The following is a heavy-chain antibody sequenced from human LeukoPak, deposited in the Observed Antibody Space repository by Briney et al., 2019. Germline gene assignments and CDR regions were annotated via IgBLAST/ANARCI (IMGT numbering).Heavy chain of an antibody. D-gene: IGHD6-19*01. CDR3: ASDKGASGWGLGY. CDR1: GYSISSGYY. Sequence: SETLSLTCTVSGYSISSGYYWGWIRQPPGKGLEWIGSIYHSGSTYYNPSLKSRVTISVDTSKNQFSLKLSSVTAADTAVNYCASDKGASGWGLGYWGQGTLVTVSS. V-gene: IGHV4-38-2*02. J-gene: IGHJ4*02. CDR2: IYHSGST.